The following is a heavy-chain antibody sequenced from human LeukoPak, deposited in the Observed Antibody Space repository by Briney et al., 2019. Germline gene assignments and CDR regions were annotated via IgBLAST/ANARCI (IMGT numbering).Heavy chain of an antibody. CDR3: TRSITLIVL. V-gene: IGHV3-49*04. CDR2: I. CDR1: GFTFGDYA. J-gene: IGHJ4*02. D-gene: IGHD3-22*01. Sequence: GRSLRLSCTASGFTFGDYAMTWVRQAPGKGLEWVGHIKGRFTISRDDSKSIAYLQMNSLKTEDTAVYYCTRSITLIVLWGQGTLVTVSS.